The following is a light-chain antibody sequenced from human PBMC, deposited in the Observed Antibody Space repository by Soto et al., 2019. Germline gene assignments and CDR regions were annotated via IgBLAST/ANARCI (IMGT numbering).Light chain of an antibody. CDR1: KSDIGVYDF. CDR2: EVV. Sequence: QSALTQPPSASGSPGQSVTISCTGTKSDIGVYDFVSWYQHHPGKAPRLIIYEVVQRPSGVPDRFSGSKSGNTASLTVSGLQAADEAYYFCQSYSGSNTYVFGSGTKLTVL. V-gene: IGLV2-8*01. J-gene: IGLJ1*01. CDR3: QSYSGSNTYV.